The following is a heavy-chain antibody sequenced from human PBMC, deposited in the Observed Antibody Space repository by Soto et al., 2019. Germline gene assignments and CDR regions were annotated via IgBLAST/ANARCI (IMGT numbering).Heavy chain of an antibody. CDR1: GGSISSSSYY. CDR3: ARHKLELTNWFDP. J-gene: IGHJ5*02. Sequence: QLQLQESGPGLVKPSETLSLTCTVSGGSISSSSYYWGWIRQPPGKGLEWIGSIYYSGSTYYNPSLKSRVTISVDTSKNQFSLKLSSVTAADTAVYYCARHKLELTNWFDPWGQGTLVTVSS. CDR2: IYYSGST. D-gene: IGHD1-7*01. V-gene: IGHV4-39*01.